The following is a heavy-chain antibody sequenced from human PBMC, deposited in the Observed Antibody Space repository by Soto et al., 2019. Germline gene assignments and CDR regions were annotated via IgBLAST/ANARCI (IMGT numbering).Heavy chain of an antibody. CDR3: ARSPYYDILTGYALYGMDV. CDR2: ISSSSSYT. J-gene: IGHJ6*02. V-gene: IGHV3-11*06. CDR1: GFTFSDYY. Sequence: GESLRLSCAASGFTFSDYYMSWIRQAPGKGLEWVSYISSSSSYTNYADSVKGRFTISRDNAKNSLYLQMNSLRAEDTAVYYCARSPYYDILTGYALYGMDVWGQGTTVTVSS. D-gene: IGHD3-9*01.